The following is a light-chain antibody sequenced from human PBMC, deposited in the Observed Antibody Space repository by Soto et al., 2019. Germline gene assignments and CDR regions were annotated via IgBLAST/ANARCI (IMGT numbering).Light chain of an antibody. Sequence: EIVMTQSPATLSVSPGERATLSCRASQSVSSNLAWYQQKPGQAPRLLIYGASTRATGIPARFSGSGSGTEFPLTIRSLQSGDFAVFYCQQYNNWAPLTFGGGTKVEIK. CDR2: GAS. V-gene: IGKV3-15*01. J-gene: IGKJ4*01. CDR3: QQYNNWAPLT. CDR1: QSVSSN.